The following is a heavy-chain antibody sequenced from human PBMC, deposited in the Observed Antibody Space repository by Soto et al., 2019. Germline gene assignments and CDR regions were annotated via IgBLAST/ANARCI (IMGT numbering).Heavy chain of an antibody. CDR1: GGSISSYY. V-gene: IGHV4-59*01. D-gene: IGHD1-1*01. Sequence: QVQLQESGPGLVKPSETLSLTCTVSGGSISSYYWSWIRQPPGKGLEWIGYIYYSGSTNYNPSLQGRVTISVNTTKNQSSMTLRSAAAADTGVYYCARGAVKKENEAGYYFDYWGGGTLVTV. CDR3: ARGAVKKENEAGYYFDY. CDR2: IYYSGST. J-gene: IGHJ4*02.